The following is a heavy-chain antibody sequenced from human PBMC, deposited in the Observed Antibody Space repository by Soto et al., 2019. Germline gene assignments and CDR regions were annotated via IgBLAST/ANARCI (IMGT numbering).Heavy chain of an antibody. V-gene: IGHV3-73*02. CDR2: IRTKASGYAT. J-gene: IGHJ4*02. D-gene: IGHD3-16*02. CDR1: GFTFSGSV. CDR3: TRTGGFPGSYQEFDQ. Sequence: EVQLVESGGGWVQPGGSLKLSCAGSGFTFSGSVIHWVRQASGKGLEWVGRIRTKASGYATAYAVSVNGRFTVSRDDSDNTAFLQMDSLRTDDTAVYYCTRTGGFPGSYQEFDQWSQGTLVTVSS.